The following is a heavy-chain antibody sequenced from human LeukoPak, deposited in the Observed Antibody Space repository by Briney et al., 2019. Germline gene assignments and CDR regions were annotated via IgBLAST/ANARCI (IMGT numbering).Heavy chain of an antibody. CDR3: ARAVIAAAEGFDY. CDR1: GYTFTSYD. D-gene: IGHD6-13*01. Sequence: ASVKVSCKASGYTFTSYDINWVRQATGQGREWMGRINPNSGGTNYAQKFQGRVTMTRDTSISTAYMELSRLRSDDTAVYYCARAVIAAAEGFDYGGQGTLVTVSS. J-gene: IGHJ4*02. CDR2: INPNSGGT. V-gene: IGHV1-2*06.